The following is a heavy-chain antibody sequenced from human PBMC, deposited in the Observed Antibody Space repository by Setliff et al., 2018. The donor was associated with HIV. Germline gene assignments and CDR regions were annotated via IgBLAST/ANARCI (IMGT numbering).Heavy chain of an antibody. V-gene: IGHV1-3*01. Sequence: ASVKVSCKASGYTFTNYAIHWVRQAPGQRLEWMGWINPGNGNTKYSQKFQGRISMTRDTSTSTVYMELSSLRSEDTAVYYCARGGLLFGMMNYFDSWGQGTLVTRLL. J-gene: IGHJ4*02. D-gene: IGHD2-21*02. CDR2: INPGNGNT. CDR3: ARGGLLFGMMNYFDS. CDR1: GYTFTNYA.